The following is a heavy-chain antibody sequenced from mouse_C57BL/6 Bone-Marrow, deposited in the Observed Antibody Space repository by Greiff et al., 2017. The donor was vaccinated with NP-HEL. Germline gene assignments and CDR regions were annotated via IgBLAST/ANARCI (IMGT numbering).Heavy chain of an antibody. V-gene: IGHV1-66*01. Sequence: QVQLQQSGPELVKPGASVKISCKASGYSFTSYYIHWVKQRPGQGLEWIGWIYPGSGNTKYNEKFKGKATLTADTSSSTAYMQLSSLTSEDSAVYYCARGGQLRLAWFAYWGQGTLVTVSA. D-gene: IGHD3-2*02. J-gene: IGHJ3*01. CDR2: IYPGSGNT. CDR1: GYSFTSYY. CDR3: ARGGQLRLAWFAY.